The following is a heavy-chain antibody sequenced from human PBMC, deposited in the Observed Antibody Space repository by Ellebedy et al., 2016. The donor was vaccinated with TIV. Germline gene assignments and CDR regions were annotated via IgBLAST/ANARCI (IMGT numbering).Heavy chain of an antibody. CDR1: GDSVINHY. V-gene: IGHV4-59*02. J-gene: IGHJ4*02. Sequence: SETLSLXCTVSGDSVINHYWSWIRQPPGKGLEWIGCVFHSGNTIYNPSLKSRVTMSVDTSKNHFSLRLSSVTAADTAVYYCARGYFDSSASSNPFDSWGQGTLVTASS. CDR3: ARGYFDSSASSNPFDS. D-gene: IGHD3-22*01. CDR2: VFHSGNT.